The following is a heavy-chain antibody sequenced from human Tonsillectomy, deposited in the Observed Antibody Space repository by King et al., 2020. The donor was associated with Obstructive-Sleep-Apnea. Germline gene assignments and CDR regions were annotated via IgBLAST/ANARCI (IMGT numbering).Heavy chain of an antibody. CDR2: IYPGDSDT. D-gene: IGHD2-2*01. V-gene: IGHV5-51*01. CDR1: GYSFTSYW. CDR3: ARVRSSYCSSSSCRGGAFDI. J-gene: IGHJ3*02. Sequence: EQQLVQSGAEVKKPGESLKISCKGSGYSFTSYWIGWVRQMPGKGLEWMGIIYPGDSDTRYSPSFQGQVTISADKSISTAYLQWSSLKASDTAMYYCARVRSSYCSSSSCRGGAFDIWGQGTMVTVSS.